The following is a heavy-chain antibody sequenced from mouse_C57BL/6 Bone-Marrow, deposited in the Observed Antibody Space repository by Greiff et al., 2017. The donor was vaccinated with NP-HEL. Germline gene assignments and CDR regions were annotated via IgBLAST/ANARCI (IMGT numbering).Heavy chain of an antibody. Sequence: EVQLQQSGPELVKPGASVKIPCKASGYTFTDYNMDWVKQSHGKSLEWIGDINPNNGGTIYNQKFKGQATLTVDKSSSTAYLALRSLTSEDTAVEYCVRLRYEDGSRYEWYFEVWGTGTTVTVSS. CDR2: INPNNGGT. V-gene: IGHV1-18*01. CDR1: GYTFTDYN. D-gene: IGHD1-1*01. CDR3: VRLRYEDGSRYEWYFEV. J-gene: IGHJ1*03.